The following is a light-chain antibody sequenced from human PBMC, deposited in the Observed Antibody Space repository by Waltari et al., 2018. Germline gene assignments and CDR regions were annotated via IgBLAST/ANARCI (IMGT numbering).Light chain of an antibody. CDR2: QDS. Sequence: SYELTQPPSLSVSPGQTASITCSGDKLEDRYGCWYQQQPGQSPVLVLHQDSKRPSGIPERFSGFNSGNTATLTISETQAMDEADYYCQAWDRNTYVVFGGGTKLTVL. J-gene: IGLJ2*01. CDR3: QAWDRNTYVV. V-gene: IGLV3-1*01. CDR1: KLEDRY.